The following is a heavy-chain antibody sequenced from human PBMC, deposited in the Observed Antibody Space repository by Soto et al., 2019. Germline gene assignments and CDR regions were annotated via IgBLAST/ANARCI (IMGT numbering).Heavy chain of an antibody. Sequence: QVTLKESGPVLVKPTETLTLTCTVSGFSLSNARMGVSWIRQPPGKALEWLAHIFSNDEKSYSTSLKSRLTISKDTSKSQVVLTMTTMDPVDTATYYCARVTYNDILTGYYYGMDVWGQGTTVPVSS. J-gene: IGHJ6*02. CDR3: ARVTYNDILTGYYYGMDV. CDR1: GFSLSNARMG. CDR2: IFSNDEK. V-gene: IGHV2-26*01. D-gene: IGHD3-9*01.